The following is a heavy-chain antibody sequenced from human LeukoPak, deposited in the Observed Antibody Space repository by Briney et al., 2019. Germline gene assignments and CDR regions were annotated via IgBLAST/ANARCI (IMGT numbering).Heavy chain of an antibody. V-gene: IGHV4-34*01. J-gene: IGHJ4*02. CDR2: INHSGSA. D-gene: IGHD4-23*01. CDR1: GGPFSGYY. CDR3: ARAGGRVGQSLDFDY. Sequence: TASETLSLTCAVYGGPFSGYYWSWIRQPPGKGLEWIGEINHSGSANYNPSLQSRVTISIDTSKNQFSLKVNSVTAADTAMYFCARAGGRVGQSLDFDYWGQGVLVTVS.